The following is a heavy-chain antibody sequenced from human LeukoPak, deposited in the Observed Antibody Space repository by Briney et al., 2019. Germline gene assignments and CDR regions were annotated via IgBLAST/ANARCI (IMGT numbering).Heavy chain of an antibody. CDR2: LSGSGGTT. CDR3: ARDQTVAD. CDR1: GFTFSDYT. J-gene: IGHJ4*02. Sequence: GGSLRLSCAASGFTFSDYTINWVRQAPGKGLEWVSGLSGSGGTTYYADSVKGRFTISRDNSKNTLYLQMDSLRAEDTAVYFCARDQTVADWGQGTLVTVSS. D-gene: IGHD2-15*01. V-gene: IGHV3-23*01.